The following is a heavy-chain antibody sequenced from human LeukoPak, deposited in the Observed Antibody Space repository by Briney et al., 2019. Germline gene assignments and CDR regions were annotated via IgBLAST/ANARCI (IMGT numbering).Heavy chain of an antibody. D-gene: IGHD6-13*01. CDR3: ANFEGSSQAFHI. Sequence: PGGSLRLSCAASGFTFSSYGMHWVRQAPGKGLEWVAAILYDGSKKYHADSVKGRFSIYRDNSNYTLYLQMNSLRAEDTAVYYCANFEGSSQAFHIWGQGTLVTVSS. CDR1: GFTFSSYG. V-gene: IGHV3-30*18. CDR2: ILYDGSKK. J-gene: IGHJ3*02.